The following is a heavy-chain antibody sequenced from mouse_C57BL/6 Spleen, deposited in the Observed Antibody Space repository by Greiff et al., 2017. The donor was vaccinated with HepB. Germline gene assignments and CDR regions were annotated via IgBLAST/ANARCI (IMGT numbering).Heavy chain of an antibody. CDR3: AVYCGSSYKNAMDD. J-gene: IGHJ4*01. CDR2: IDPANGNT. Sequence: EVQLQESVAELVRPGASVKLSCTASGFNIKNTYMHWVKQRPEQGLEWIGRIDPANGNTKYAPKFQGKATITADTSSNTAYLQLSSLTSEDTASYYCAVYCGSSYKNAMDDWGQGAAVSVAS. CDR1: GFNIKNTY. D-gene: IGHD1-1*01. V-gene: IGHV14-3*01.